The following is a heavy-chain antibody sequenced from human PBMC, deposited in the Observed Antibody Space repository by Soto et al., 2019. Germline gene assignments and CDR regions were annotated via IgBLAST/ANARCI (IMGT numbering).Heavy chain of an antibody. J-gene: IGHJ4*02. CDR3: AKGPHYYGSGSYIDY. D-gene: IGHD3-10*01. V-gene: IGHV3-23*01. CDR1: GFSFASFA. Sequence: SLRLSCTTSGFSFASFALSWVRQAPGRGLEWVSAISGSGGSTYYADSVKGRFTISRDNSKNTLYLQMNSLRAEDTAVYYCAKGPHYYGSGSYIDYWGQGTLVTVSS. CDR2: ISGSGGST.